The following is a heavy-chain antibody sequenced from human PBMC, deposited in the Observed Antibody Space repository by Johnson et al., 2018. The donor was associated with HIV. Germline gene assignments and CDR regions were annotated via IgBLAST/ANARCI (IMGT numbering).Heavy chain of an antibody. CDR3: AKGLLGSLRAFDF. CDR2: IPYDGSNK. CDR1: EFTFSLYG. V-gene: IGHV3-30*02. J-gene: IGHJ3*01. Sequence: VQLVESGGGVVQPGGSLRLSCTVSEFTFSLYGMHWVRQAPGKGLQWVAFIPYDGSNKYYKDSVKVRFAISRDNSKSTLYLLMNSLRPEDTAVYYCAKGLLGSLRAFDFRGQGTMVTVSA. D-gene: IGHD3-10*01.